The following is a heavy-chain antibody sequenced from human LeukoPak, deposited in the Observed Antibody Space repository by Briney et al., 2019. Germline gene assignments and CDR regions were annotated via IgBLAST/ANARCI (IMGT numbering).Heavy chain of an antibody. V-gene: IGHV4-59*01. D-gene: IGHD1-26*01. J-gene: IGHJ6*02. Sequence: PSETLSLTCTVSGGSISSYYWSWIRRPPGKGLEWIGYVYYSGRTNYNPSLKSRVTISVDTSKNQFSLKLSPVTAADTAVYYCARTFSESYYYYGMDVWGQGTTVTVSS. CDR1: GGSISSYY. CDR2: VYYSGRT. CDR3: ARTFSESYYYYGMDV.